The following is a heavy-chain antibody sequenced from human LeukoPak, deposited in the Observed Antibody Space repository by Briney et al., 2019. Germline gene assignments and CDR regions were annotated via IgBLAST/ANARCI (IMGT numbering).Heavy chain of an antibody. D-gene: IGHD1-1*01. CDR2: ISYDGRNK. Sequence: TGRSLRLSCAASGFSFSSYALYWVRQAPGKGLEWVAVISYDGRNKYYADSVKGRFTISRDNAKNTLYLQMNSLIAEDTAIYYCAKDLLWNQVDYWGQGTLVTVSS. J-gene: IGHJ4*02. V-gene: IGHV3-30*04. CDR1: GFSFSSYA. CDR3: AKDLLWNQVDY.